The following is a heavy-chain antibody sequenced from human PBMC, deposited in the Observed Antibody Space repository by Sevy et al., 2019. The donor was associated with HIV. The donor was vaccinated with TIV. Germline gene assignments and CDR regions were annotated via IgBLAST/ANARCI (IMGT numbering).Heavy chain of an antibody. CDR2: IKSKAQGGTI. J-gene: IGHJ4*02. CDR3: TRWSRGQSIFDY. V-gene: IGHV3-49*04. Sequence: GGSLRLSCTTSGFTFGDYAMNWVRQAPGKGLEWVAFIKSKAQGGTIDHAASVKGRFTISRDDSKSIAYLEMNNLKIEDSAVYYCTRWSRGQSIFDYWGQGTLVTVSS. D-gene: IGHD2-8*02. CDR1: GFTFGDYA.